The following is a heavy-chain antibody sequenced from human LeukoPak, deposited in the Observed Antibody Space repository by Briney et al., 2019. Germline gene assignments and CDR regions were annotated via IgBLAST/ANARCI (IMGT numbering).Heavy chain of an antibody. CDR2: INPSGGST. V-gene: IGHV1-46*01. CDR3: ARDPSDYGALSYYFDY. CDR1: GYTFTSYY. D-gene: IGHD4-17*01. J-gene: IGHJ4*02. Sequence: ASVKVSCKASGYTFTSYYMHWVRQAPGQGLELMGIINPSGGSTSYAQKFQGRDTMTRDKSTSTVYMELSSLRSEDTAVYYCARDPSDYGALSYYFDYWGQGTLVTVSS.